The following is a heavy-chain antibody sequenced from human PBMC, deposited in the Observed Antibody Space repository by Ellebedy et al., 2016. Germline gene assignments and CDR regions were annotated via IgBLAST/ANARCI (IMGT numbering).Heavy chain of an antibody. Sequence: GESLKISCKASGYSFNTYWIGWVRQMPGKGLEWMGIIWPGDSDTRYSPSFQGQVTISADKSINTAYLQWSSLKASDTAIYYCARHIGQLADYWGQGTLVTVSS. CDR3: ARHIGQLADY. CDR2: IWPGDSDT. CDR1: GYSFNTYW. D-gene: IGHD6-6*01. J-gene: IGHJ4*02. V-gene: IGHV5-51*01.